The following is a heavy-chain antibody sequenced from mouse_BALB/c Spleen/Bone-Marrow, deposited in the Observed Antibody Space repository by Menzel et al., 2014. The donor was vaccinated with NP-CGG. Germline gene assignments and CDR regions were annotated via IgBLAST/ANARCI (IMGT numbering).Heavy chain of an antibody. V-gene: IGHV4-1*02. CDR3: ARLTYYGLTDY. CDR2: INPESSTI. J-gene: IGHJ2*01. D-gene: IGHD1-2*01. Sequence: EVKVIESGGGLVQPGGSLKLSCTASGFDFSRYWMSWVRQAPGKGLQWIGEINPESSTINYSPSLKDKFIISRDNAKNTLYLQVSKVRSEDTALYYCARLTYYGLTDYWGRGTTLTVSS. CDR1: GFDFSRYW.